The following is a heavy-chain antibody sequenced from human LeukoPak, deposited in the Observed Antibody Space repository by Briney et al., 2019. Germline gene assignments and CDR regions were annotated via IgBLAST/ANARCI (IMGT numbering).Heavy chain of an antibody. CDR3: ARSGIQLLYYYYGMDV. CDR2: ISSSGSTI. J-gene: IGHJ6*02. CDR1: GFTFSSYE. Sequence: GGSLRLSCAASGFTFSSYEMNWVRQAPGKGLEWVSYISSSGSTIYYADSVKGRFTISRDNAKNSLYLQMNSLRAEDTAVYYCARSGIQLLYYYYGMDVWGQGATVTVSS. V-gene: IGHV3-48*03. D-gene: IGHD5-18*01.